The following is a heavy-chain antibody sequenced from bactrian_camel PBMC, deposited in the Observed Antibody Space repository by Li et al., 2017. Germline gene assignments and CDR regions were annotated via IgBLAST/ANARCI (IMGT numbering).Heavy chain of an antibody. Sequence: HVQLVESGGGSVQTGGSLKLSCVVSGNTYRIRYMGWFRQIAGKDGREGIAAIDVDGSTSYGDSVKGRFTISKDNAKNTLYLQMNSLKAEDTAMYYCAADFRDGLGFGCASADSGYWGQGTQVTVS. V-gene: IGHV3S53*01. CDR3: AADFRDGLGFGCASADSGY. CDR2: IDVDGST. D-gene: IGHD5*01. J-gene: IGHJ6*01. CDR1: GNTYRIRY.